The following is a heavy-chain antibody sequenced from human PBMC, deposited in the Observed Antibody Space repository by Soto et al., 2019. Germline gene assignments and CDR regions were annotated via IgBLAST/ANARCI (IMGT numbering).Heavy chain of an antibody. CDR1: GGSISSGDYY. CDR2: IYYSGST. CDR3: ARGPFGDSGSYLYDY. D-gene: IGHD1-26*01. V-gene: IGHV4-30-4*02. Sequence: TSETLSLTCTVSGGSISSGDYYWSWIRQPPGKGLEWIGYIYYSGSTNYNPSLKSRVTISVDTSKNQFSLKLSSVTAADTAVYYCARGPFGDSGSYLYDYWGQGTLVTVSS. J-gene: IGHJ4*02.